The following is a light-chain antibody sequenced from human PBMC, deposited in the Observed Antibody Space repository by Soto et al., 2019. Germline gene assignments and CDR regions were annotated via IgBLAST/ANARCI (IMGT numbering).Light chain of an antibody. Sequence: IQMTQSPSSLSASVRDRVTITCRASQDIGNDLGWYQQKPGKAPNLLIYAASSLRSGVPSRFSGRGSGTHFTLTINSLQAEDSATYFCLQDYTCPWTFGQGTKVDIK. CDR1: QDIGND. CDR3: LQDYTCPWT. J-gene: IGKJ1*01. CDR2: AAS. V-gene: IGKV1-6*02.